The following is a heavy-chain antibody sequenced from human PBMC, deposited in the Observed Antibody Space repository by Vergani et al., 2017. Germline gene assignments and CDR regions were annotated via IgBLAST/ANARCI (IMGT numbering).Heavy chain of an antibody. CDR3: AAQYSSSSVYYYGMDV. J-gene: IGHJ6*02. V-gene: IGHV3-23*01. Sequence: EVQLLESGGGLVQPGGSLRLSCAASGFTFSSYAMSWVRQAPGKGLEWVSAISGSGGSTYYADSVKGRFTISRDNSKNTLYLQMNSLRAEDTAVYYCAAQYSSSSVYYYGMDVWGPGTTVTVSS. CDR1: GFTFSSYA. D-gene: IGHD6-6*01. CDR2: ISGSGGST.